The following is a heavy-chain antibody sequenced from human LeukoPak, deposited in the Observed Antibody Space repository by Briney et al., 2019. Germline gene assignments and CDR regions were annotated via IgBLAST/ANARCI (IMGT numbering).Heavy chain of an antibody. CDR2: VRSSGST. V-gene: IGHV4-61*01. J-gene: IGHJ4*02. D-gene: IGHD2-8*02. CDR1: GASVSSDNYY. CDR3: ARGVLVGATGHHFAY. Sequence: SSETLSLTCTVSGASVSSDNYYWSWLPQPPGEGLEWIGYVRSSGSTNYNPSLKSRVAILVDTPKNQFTLNLSSVTAADTAVYYCARGVLVGATGHHFAYWGQGTLVTVSS.